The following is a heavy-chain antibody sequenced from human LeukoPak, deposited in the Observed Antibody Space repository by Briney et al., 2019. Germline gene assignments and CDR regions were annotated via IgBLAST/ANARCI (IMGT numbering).Heavy chain of an antibody. V-gene: IGHV3-48*04. J-gene: IGHJ4*02. CDR1: GFTFNNYA. CDR2: IGISSGPL. D-gene: IGHD3-10*01. CDR3: ARAKGYTSSYSFDY. Sequence: GGSLRLSCAASGFTFNNYAMKWVRQTPGGRLEWVSFIGISSGPLLYADSVKGRFTISRDNAKASVYLQMNRLRAEDTAVYYCARAKGYTSSYSFDYWGQGILVTVSS.